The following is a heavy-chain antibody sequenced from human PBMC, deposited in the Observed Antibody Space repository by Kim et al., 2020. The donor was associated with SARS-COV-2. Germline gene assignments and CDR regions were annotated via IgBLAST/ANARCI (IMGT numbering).Heavy chain of an antibody. D-gene: IGHD3-22*01. J-gene: IGHJ4*02. CDR3: ARDLEDSSGSGFDY. V-gene: IGHV4-59*01. Sequence: SLRRRVTISVDTSKNQVSLKLSSVTAADTAVYYCARDLEDSSGSGFDYWGQGTLVTVSS.